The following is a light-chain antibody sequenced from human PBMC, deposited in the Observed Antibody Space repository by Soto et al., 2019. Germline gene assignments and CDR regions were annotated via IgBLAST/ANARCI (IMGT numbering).Light chain of an antibody. CDR1: SSDVGGYNY. Sequence: QSVLTQPASVSGSPGQSIAISCIESSSDVGGYNYVSWHQQHPGKAPKVVIYDVSNRPSGVSDRFSGSKSGNTASLTISGLQAEDEADYYCSSYTSSSTYVFGTGTKVTVL. CDR2: DVS. CDR3: SSYTSSSTYV. V-gene: IGLV2-14*01. J-gene: IGLJ1*01.